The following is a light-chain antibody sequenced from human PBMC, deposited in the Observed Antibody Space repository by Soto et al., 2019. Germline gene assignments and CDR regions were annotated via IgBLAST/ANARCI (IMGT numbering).Light chain of an antibody. CDR1: SSGVGVYNY. CDR2: DVT. CDR3: CSYAGSYTFV. J-gene: IGLJ1*01. Sequence: QSVLTQPRSVSGSPGQSVTISCTGTSSGVGVYNYVSWYQQHPGKAPKLMIYDVTKRPSGVPDRFSGSKSANTASLTISGLQAEDEADYYCCSYAGSYTFVFGTGIKVTVL. V-gene: IGLV2-11*01.